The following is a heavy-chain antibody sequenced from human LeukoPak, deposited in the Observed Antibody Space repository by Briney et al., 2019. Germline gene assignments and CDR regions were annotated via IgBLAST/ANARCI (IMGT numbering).Heavy chain of an antibody. Sequence: PSETLSLTCALYGGSFSGYYWSWIRQPPGKGLEWIGEINHSGSTNYNPSLKSRVTISVDTSKNQSSLKLSSVTAADTAVYYCARGFVSYSSYGMDVWGKGTTVTVSS. CDR2: INHSGST. D-gene: IGHD2-8*01. J-gene: IGHJ6*04. CDR1: GGSFSGYY. V-gene: IGHV4-34*01. CDR3: ARGFVSYSSYGMDV.